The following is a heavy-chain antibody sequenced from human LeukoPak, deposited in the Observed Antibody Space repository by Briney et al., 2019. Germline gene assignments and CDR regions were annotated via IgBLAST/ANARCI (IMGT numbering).Heavy chain of an antibody. Sequence: PGWSLRLSCAACGFTFSCYLRRWLRKAPGKGEELVANIKQDGSEKYYVDSVKGRFTIARDNANNSLYLQMSSLRADATVLYCCARHGAYYYDSSGYYCDYWGQGTLVTVSS. D-gene: IGHD3-22*01. CDR1: GFTFSCYL. J-gene: IGHJ4*02. CDR2: IKQDGSEK. V-gene: IGHV3-7*01. CDR3: ARHGAYYYDSSGYYCDY.